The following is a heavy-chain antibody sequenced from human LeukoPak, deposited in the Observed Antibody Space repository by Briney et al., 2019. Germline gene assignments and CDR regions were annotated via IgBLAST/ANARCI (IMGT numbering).Heavy chain of an antibody. J-gene: IGHJ4*02. CDR2: ISGSGGFT. V-gene: IGHV3-23*01. D-gene: IGHD2-2*01. CDR3: AKDLFACSSTSCYSQSH. Sequence: GGSLRLSCAASGFTFSSYGLSWVRQAPGKGLEWVSGISGSGGFTYYADSVKGRFTISRDNSKHTLYLQMNSLRAEDTAVYYCAKDLFACSSTSCYSQSHWGQGTLVTVSS. CDR1: GFTFSSYG.